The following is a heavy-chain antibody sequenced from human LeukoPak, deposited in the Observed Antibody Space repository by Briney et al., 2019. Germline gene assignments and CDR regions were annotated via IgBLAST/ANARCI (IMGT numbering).Heavy chain of an antibody. CDR2: INHSGST. Sequence: PSETLSLTCAVYGGSFSGYYWSWIRQPPGKGLEWIGEINHSGSTNYNPSLKSRVTISVDTSKNQFSLKLSSVTAADTAVYYCARGWSYGYDYNWDYYYGMDVWGQGTTVTVSS. V-gene: IGHV4-34*01. J-gene: IGHJ6*02. CDR1: GGSFSGYY. D-gene: IGHD5-18*01. CDR3: ARGWSYGYDYNWDYYYGMDV.